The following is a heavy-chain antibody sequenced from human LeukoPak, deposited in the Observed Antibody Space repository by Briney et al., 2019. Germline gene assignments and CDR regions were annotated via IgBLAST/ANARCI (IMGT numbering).Heavy chain of an antibody. CDR1: GGSISDGTYY. CDR2: IYYSGST. Sequence: SETLSLTCTVSGGSISDGTYYWGWIRQPPGKGLEWIGSIYYSGSTYYNPSLKSRVTISVDTSKNQFSLKLSSVTAADTAVYYCARRRYYDSSGCFDYWGQGTLVTVSS. J-gene: IGHJ4*02. D-gene: IGHD3-22*01. V-gene: IGHV4-39*01. CDR3: ARRRYYDSSGCFDY.